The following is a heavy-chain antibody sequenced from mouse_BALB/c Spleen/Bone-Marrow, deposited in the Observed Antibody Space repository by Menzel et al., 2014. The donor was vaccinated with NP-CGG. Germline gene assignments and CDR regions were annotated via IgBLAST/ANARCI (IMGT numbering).Heavy chain of an antibody. V-gene: IGHV1-9*01. J-gene: IGHJ4*01. CDR3: GNYYAMDY. CDR1: GYTFSSYW. Sequence: QVQLQQPGAELMKPGASVKISCKATGYTFSSYWIEWVKQRPGHGLEWIGEILPGSGGTNYNEKFKGKATFTADTSSNTAYMQLSSLTSEDSAVYYCGNYYAMDYWGQGTSVTVSS. CDR2: ILPGSGGT.